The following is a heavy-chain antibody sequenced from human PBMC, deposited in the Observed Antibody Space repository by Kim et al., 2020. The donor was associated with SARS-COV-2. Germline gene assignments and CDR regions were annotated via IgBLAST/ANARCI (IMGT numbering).Heavy chain of an antibody. CDR3: TRGLQLDY. D-gene: IGHD5-18*01. CDR1: GFIFGDYA. J-gene: IGHJ4*02. CDR2: IRDKAYGETT. V-gene: IGHV3-49*04. Sequence: GGSLRLSCTASGFIFGDYAMTWVRQAPGKGLEWVGFIRDKAYGETTQYAASVKGRFTISRDDSKSIAYLQMNSLKAADTALYYCTRGLQLDYWGQVTLVT.